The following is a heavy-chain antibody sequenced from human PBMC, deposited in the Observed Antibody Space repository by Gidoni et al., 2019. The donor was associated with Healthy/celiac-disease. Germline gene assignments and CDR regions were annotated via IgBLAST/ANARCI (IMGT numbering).Heavy chain of an antibody. CDR3: AKDRVVPAAISLQDTPAGTKWYGMDV. D-gene: IGHD2-2*02. CDR1: GFPFDDYS. J-gene: IGHJ6*02. Sequence: EVQLVEYGGGLVQPVRSLRLSCAASGFPFDDYSMLWVRQAPGKGLEWVSGISWNSGSIGYADSVKGRFTISRDNAKNSLYLQMNSLRAEDTALYYCAKDRVVPAAISLQDTPAGTKWYGMDVWGQGTTVTVSS. V-gene: IGHV3-9*01. CDR2: ISWNSGSI.